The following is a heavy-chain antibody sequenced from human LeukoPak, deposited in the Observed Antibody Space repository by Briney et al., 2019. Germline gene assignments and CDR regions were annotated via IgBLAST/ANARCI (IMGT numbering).Heavy chain of an antibody. Sequence: SVKVSCKSSGGTFSSYAISWVRQAPGQGLEWMGRIIPIFGIANYAQKFQGRVTITADKSTSTAYMELSSLRSEDTAVYYCARDGTAMVPYWGQGTLVTVSS. V-gene: IGHV1-69*04. CDR1: GGTFSSYA. J-gene: IGHJ4*02. CDR2: IIPIFGIA. CDR3: ARDGTAMVPY. D-gene: IGHD5-18*01.